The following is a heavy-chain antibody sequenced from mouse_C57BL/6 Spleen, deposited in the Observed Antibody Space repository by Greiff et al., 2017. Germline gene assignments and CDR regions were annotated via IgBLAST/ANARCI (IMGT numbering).Heavy chain of an antibody. D-gene: IGHD1-1*01. Sequence: VQLQQPGAELVKPGASVKLSCKASGYTFTSYWMHWVKQRPGQGLEWIGMIHPNSGSTNYNEKFKSKATLTVDKSSRTAYMQLSSLTSEDSAVYYCARRDYYGSSGDYWGQGTTLTVSS. J-gene: IGHJ2*01. V-gene: IGHV1-64*01. CDR3: ARRDYYGSSGDY. CDR1: GYTFTSYW. CDR2: IHPNSGST.